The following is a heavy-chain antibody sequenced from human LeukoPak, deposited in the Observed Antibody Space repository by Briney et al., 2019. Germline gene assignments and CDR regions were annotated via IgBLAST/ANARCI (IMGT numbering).Heavy chain of an antibody. Sequence: GGSLRLSCAASGFIFGDYAMHWVRQAPGKGLEWVAAIAFDDTDRYYIDSVKGRFTISRDDSKNTLYLHMTSLRAEDTAVYYCTNSDDYGDYWGQGTLVTVSS. V-gene: IGHV3-30*04. J-gene: IGHJ4*02. CDR3: TNSDDYGDY. CDR1: GFIFGDYA. CDR2: IAFDDTDR.